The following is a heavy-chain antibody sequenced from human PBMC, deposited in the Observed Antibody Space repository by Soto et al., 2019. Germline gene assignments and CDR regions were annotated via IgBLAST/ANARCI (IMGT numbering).Heavy chain of an antibody. D-gene: IGHD5-12*01. Sequence: QITLKESGPTLVKPTQTLTLTCTFSGFSLSTSGVGVGWIRQPPGKALEWLALIYWDDDKRYSPSLKSRLTITKDTSKNQVVLTMTNMDSVDTDTYYCAHRRDAYNYDYWGQGTLVTVSS. V-gene: IGHV2-5*02. J-gene: IGHJ4*02. CDR3: AHRRDAYNYDY. CDR2: IYWDDDK. CDR1: GFSLSTSGVG.